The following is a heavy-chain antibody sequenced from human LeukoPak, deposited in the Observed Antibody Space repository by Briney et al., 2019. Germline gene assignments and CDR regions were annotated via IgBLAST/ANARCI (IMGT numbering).Heavy chain of an antibody. V-gene: IGHV1-69*04. Sequence: GASVKVSCKASGGTFSSYAISWVRQAPGQGLEWMGRIIPILGIANYAQKFQGRVTITADKSTSTAYMELSSLRSEDTAVYYCARDWGVYYYGSGPYCFDYWGRGTLVTVSS. CDR3: ARDWGVYYYGSGPYCFDY. CDR1: GGTFSSYA. D-gene: IGHD3-10*01. CDR2: IIPILGIA. J-gene: IGHJ4*02.